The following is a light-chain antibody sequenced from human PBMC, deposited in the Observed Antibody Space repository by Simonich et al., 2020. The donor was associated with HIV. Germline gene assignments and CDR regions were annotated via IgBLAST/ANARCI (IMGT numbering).Light chain of an antibody. J-gene: IGLJ2*01. V-gene: IGLV1-44*01. Sequence: QSVLTQPPAASGTPGQRVTISCSASSSDIGTNTVNWYQPLPGTTPKLPIYSNILRPSGVPDRFSGSKSGTSASLAISGLQSDDEADYYCAAWFDSLNGHVVFGGGTKLTVL. CDR3: AAWFDSLNGHVV. CDR2: SNI. CDR1: SSDIGTNT.